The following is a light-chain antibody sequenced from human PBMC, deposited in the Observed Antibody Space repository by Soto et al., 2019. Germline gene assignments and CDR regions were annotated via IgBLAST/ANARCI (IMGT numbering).Light chain of an antibody. CDR2: GNS. CDR3: QSYDSSLSGVV. J-gene: IGLJ2*01. V-gene: IGLV1-40*01. CDR1: SSNIGAGYD. Sequence: QSVLTQPPSVSEAPGQRVTISCTGSSSNIGAGYDVHWYQQLPGTAPKLLIYGNSNRPSGVPDRFSGSKSGTSASLAITGRQAEDEADYYCQSYDSSLSGVVFGGGTKLTVL.